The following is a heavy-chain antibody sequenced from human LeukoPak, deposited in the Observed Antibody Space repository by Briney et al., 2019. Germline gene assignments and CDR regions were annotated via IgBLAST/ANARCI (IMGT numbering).Heavy chain of an antibody. J-gene: IGHJ6*03. V-gene: IGHV4-30-2*01. CDR3: ARAGDNYYYYMDV. CDR2: IYHSGST. Sequence: SETLSLTCTVSGGSISSGGYYWSWIRQPPGKGLEWIGYIYHSGSTYYNPSLKSRVTISVDTSKNQFSLKLSSVTAADTAVYYCARAGDNYYYYMDVWGKGTTVTVSS. CDR1: GGSISSGGYY. D-gene: IGHD7-27*01.